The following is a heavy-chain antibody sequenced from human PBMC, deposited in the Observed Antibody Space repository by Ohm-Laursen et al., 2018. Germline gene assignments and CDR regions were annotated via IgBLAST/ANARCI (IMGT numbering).Heavy chain of an antibody. J-gene: IGHJ4*02. CDR1: GFPFSAYS. D-gene: IGHD6-19*01. V-gene: IGHV3-23*01. Sequence: GSLRLSCAASGFPFSAYSMNWVRQAPGKGLEWVSAITDSGGSTFYADSVKGRFTISRDNSKNMLYLQMNSLRAEDTAIYYCAKGSRTSGWPNWGQGTLVTVSS. CDR3: AKGSRTSGWPN. CDR2: ITDSGGST.